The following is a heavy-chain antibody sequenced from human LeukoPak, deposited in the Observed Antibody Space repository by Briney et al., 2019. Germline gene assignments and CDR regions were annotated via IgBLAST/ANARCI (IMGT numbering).Heavy chain of an antibody. Sequence: GGFLRLSCAASGFTFSSYGMHWVRQAPGKGLEWVAFIRYDGSNKYYADSVKGRFTISRDNSKNTLYLQMNSLRAEDTAVYYCAKERLLSGVYYYYYGMDVWGQGTTVTVS. CDR1: GFTFSSYG. J-gene: IGHJ6*02. CDR2: IRYDGSNK. V-gene: IGHV3-30*02. D-gene: IGHD5-12*01. CDR3: AKERLLSGVYYYYYGMDV.